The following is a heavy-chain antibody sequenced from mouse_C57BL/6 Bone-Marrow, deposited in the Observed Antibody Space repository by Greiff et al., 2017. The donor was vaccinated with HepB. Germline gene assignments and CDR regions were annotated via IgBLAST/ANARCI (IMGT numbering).Heavy chain of an antibody. D-gene: IGHD2-3*01. V-gene: IGHV1-59*01. Sequence: VQLQQPGAELVRPGTSVKLSCKASGYTFTSYWMHWVKQRPGQGLEWIGVIDPSDSYTNYNQKFKGKATLTVDTSSSTAYMQLSSLTSEDSAVYYCARDGPFAYWGQGTLVTVSA. CDR1: GYTFTSYW. J-gene: IGHJ3*01. CDR2: IDPSDSYT. CDR3: ARDGPFAY.